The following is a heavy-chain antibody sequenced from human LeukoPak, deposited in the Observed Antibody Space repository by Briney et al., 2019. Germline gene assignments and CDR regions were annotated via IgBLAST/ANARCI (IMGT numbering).Heavy chain of an antibody. CDR1: GFTFISYA. D-gene: IGHD2-2*01. V-gene: IGHV3-23*01. Sequence: QTGGSLRLSCAASGFTFISYAMSWVRQAPGRGLEWVSAISGSGGSTYYADSVKGRFTISRDNSKNTLYLQMNSLRAEDTAVYYCAKGRLGYCSSTSCLSSPWGQGTLVTVSS. J-gene: IGHJ5*02. CDR3: AKGRLGYCSSTSCLSSP. CDR2: ISGSGGST.